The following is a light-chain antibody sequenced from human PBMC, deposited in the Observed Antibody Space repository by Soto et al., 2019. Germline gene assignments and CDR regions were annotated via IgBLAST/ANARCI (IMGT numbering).Light chain of an antibody. V-gene: IGKV1-8*01. CDR2: AAS. CDR1: QGISSY. J-gene: IGKJ5*01. CDR3: QQNDSIPFT. Sequence: AIRMTQSPSSFSASTGDRVTITCRASQGISSYLAWYQQKPGKAPKLLIYAASTLQSGVPSRFRGSGSATEFTLTISSLQPEDFETYSCQQNDSIPFTFGQGTRLEIK.